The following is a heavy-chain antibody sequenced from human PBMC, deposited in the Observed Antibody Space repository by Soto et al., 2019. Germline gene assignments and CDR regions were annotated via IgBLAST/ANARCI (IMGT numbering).Heavy chain of an antibody. D-gene: IGHD6-19*01. Sequence: EVQLVESGGDLVQPGGSLRLSCAASGYTFSTYSMNWVRQAPGKGLEWVSSISSSSTIYYADSVKGRFTISRDNVQNALDLQMHSLRAEDTAVYYCARERGSGWTFDYWGQGALGTVSS. CDR2: ISSSSTI. CDR1: GYTFSTYS. J-gene: IGHJ4*02. V-gene: IGHV3-48*01. CDR3: ARERGSGWTFDY.